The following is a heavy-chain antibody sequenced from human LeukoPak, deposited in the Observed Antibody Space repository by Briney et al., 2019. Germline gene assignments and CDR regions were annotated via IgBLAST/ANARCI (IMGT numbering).Heavy chain of an antibody. D-gene: IGHD5-12*01. V-gene: IGHV3-21*01. CDR1: GFTFSKYW. CDR2: ISSSSSYI. CDR3: ARSGYDLQFDY. Sequence: GGSLRLSCAVSGFTFSKYWMSWVRQAPGKGLEWVSSISSSSSYIYYADSVKGRFTISRDNAKNSLYLQMNSLRAEDTAVYYCARSGYDLQFDYWGQGTLVTVSS. J-gene: IGHJ4*02.